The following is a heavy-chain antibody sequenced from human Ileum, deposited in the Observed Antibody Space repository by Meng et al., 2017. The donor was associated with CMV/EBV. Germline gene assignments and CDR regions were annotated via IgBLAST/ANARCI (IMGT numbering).Heavy chain of an antibody. CDR3: ARVLVSSSWATPRPLYYYYYYGMDV. V-gene: IGHV3-21*01. J-gene: IGHJ6*02. Sequence: GGSLRLSCAASGFTFSSYSMNWVRQAPGKGLEWVSSISSSSYIYYADSVKGRFTISRDNAKNSLYLQMNSLRAEDTAVYYCARVLVSSSWATPRPLYYYYYYGMDVWGQGTTVTVSS. D-gene: IGHD6-13*01. CDR1: GFTFSSYS. CDR2: ISSSSYI.